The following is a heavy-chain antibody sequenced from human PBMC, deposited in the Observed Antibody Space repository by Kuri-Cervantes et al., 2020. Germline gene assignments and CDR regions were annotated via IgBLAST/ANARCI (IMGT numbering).Heavy chain of an antibody. J-gene: IGHJ5*02. V-gene: IGHV3-7*03. CDR3: ARLHWFDP. CDR1: EFPFSFYW. CDR2: INQDGSDM. Sequence: LLLTCAGSEFPFSFYWMTWVRQAPGKGLEWVATINQDGSDMHYVDSVKGRFTISRDNAKNSLYLQMKSLRADDTAVYYCARLHWFDPWGQGTLVTVSS.